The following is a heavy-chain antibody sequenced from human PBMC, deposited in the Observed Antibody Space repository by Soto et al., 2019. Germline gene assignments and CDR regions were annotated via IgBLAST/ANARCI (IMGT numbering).Heavy chain of an antibody. V-gene: IGHV4-59*01. J-gene: IGHJ6*02. CDR1: GGSISSYY. Sequence: PSETLSLTCTVSGGSISSYYWTWIRQPPGKGLEWIGYIYYSGSPSYHPSLKSRLTISANTSKNQFSLRLSSVTAADTAVYYCARARGSTYQSYYGMDVWGLGTTVTVSS. CDR3: ARARGSTYQSYYGMDV. D-gene: IGHD1-26*01. CDR2: IYYSGSP.